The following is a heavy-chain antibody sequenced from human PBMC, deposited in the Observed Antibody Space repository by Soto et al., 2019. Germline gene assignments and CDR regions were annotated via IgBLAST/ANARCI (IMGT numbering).Heavy chain of an antibody. J-gene: IGHJ4*02. CDR3: ARHDGYCSGGSCSYYSY. Sequence: SETLSLTCTVSRGSISNYFWIWIRQPPGRGLEWIGYISYSGTTNYNASLKSRVTISVDTSANQFSLRVRSVTAADTAVYYCARHDGYCSGGSCSYYSYWGPGTLVTVSS. CDR2: ISYSGTT. V-gene: IGHV4-59*08. CDR1: RGSISNYF. D-gene: IGHD2-15*01.